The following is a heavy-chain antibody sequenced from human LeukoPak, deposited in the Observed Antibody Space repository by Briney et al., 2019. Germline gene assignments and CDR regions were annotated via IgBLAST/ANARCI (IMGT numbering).Heavy chain of an antibody. J-gene: IGHJ4*02. CDR1: GFTFSSYS. CDR3: ARDLAAATPFDY. D-gene: IGHD6-13*01. Sequence: GGSLRLSCAASGFTFSSYSMNWVRQAPGKGLEWVSSISSSSSYIYYADPVKGRFTISRDNAKNSLYLQMNSLRAEDTAVYYCARDLAAATPFDYWGQGTLVTVSS. CDR2: ISSSSSYI. V-gene: IGHV3-21*01.